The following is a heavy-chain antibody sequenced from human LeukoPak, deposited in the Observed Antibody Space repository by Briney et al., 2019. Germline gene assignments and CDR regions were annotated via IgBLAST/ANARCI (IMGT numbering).Heavy chain of an antibody. Sequence: GGSLRLSCAVSGFTFSTYSMHWFGQAPGKGLEWVSSISSSSDYIYNAESVKGRFTISRDNAQNSLYLQMNSLRAEDTALYYCARVDCSSTSCFYYYYGMEVWGQGATVTVSS. J-gene: IGHJ6*02. D-gene: IGHD2-2*01. V-gene: IGHV3-21*01. CDR3: ARVDCSSTSCFYYYYGMEV. CDR1: GFTFSTYS. CDR2: ISSSSDYI.